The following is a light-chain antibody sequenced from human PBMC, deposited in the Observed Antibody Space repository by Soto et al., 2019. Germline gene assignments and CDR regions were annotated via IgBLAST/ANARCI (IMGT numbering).Light chain of an antibody. V-gene: IGLV2-14*01. CDR3: TSYTSTSTPYV. Sequence: QSVLTQPASVSGSPVQSITISCAGTSSDVGRYTYVSWYQQHPGKAPKLILYDVYNRPSGVSNRFSGSKSGNTASLTISGLQAEDEADYYCTSYTSTSTPYVFGGGTKVTVL. CDR1: SSDVGRYTY. CDR2: DVY. J-gene: IGLJ1*01.